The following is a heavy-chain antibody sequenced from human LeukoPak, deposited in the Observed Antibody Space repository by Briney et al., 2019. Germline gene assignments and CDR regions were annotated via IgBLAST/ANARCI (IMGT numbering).Heavy chain of an antibody. CDR2: IYHSGST. D-gene: IGHD6-6*01. Sequence: SETLSLTCTVSGGSISSGGYYWSWLRQPPGKGLEWVGYIYHSGSTYYNPSLKSRVTISVDTSKNHFSLKLSSVSAADTAVYYCARESPPRSSFDYWGQGTLVTVSS. J-gene: IGHJ4*02. CDR1: GGSISSGGYY. V-gene: IGHV4-30-2*01. CDR3: ARESPPRSSFDY.